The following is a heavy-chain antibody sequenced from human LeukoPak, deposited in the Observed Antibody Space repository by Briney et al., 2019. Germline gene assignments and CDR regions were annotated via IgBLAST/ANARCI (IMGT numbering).Heavy chain of an antibody. Sequence: GGSLRLSCAASGFTFSSYGMHWVRQAPGKGLEWVAVISYDGSNKYYADSVKGRFTISRDNSKNTVYLQMNSLRAEDTAVYYCAKELFGGNSEYYYYGMDVWGQGTTVTVSS. D-gene: IGHD4-23*01. CDR1: GFTFSSYG. J-gene: IGHJ6*02. V-gene: IGHV3-30*18. CDR3: AKELFGGNSEYYYYGMDV. CDR2: ISYDGSNK.